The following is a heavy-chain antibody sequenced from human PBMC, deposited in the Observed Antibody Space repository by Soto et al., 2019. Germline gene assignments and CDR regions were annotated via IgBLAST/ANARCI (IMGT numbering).Heavy chain of an antibody. J-gene: IGHJ6*02. V-gene: IGHV4-59*01. CDR2: IYYSGST. Sequence: SETLSLTCTVSGGSISSYYWSWIRQPPGKGLEWIGYIYYSGSTNYNPSLKSRVTISVDTSKNQFSLKLSSVTAADTAVYYCARDREGYSYGYGIYYYYYGMDVWGQGTTVTVSS. D-gene: IGHD5-18*01. CDR3: ARDREGYSYGYGIYYYYYGMDV. CDR1: GGSISSYY.